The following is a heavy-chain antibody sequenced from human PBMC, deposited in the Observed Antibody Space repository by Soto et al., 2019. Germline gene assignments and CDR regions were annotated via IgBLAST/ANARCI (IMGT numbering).Heavy chain of an antibody. Sequence: SETLSLTCAVYGGSFSGYYWSWIRQPPGKGLEWIGEINHSGSTNYNPSLKSRVTISVDTSKNQFSLKLSSVTAADTAVYYCARGMKGRITMVRGVIIGLDYWGQGTLVTVSS. CDR1: GGSFSGYY. D-gene: IGHD3-10*01. CDR2: INHSGST. V-gene: IGHV4-34*01. J-gene: IGHJ4*02. CDR3: ARGMKGRITMVRGVIIGLDY.